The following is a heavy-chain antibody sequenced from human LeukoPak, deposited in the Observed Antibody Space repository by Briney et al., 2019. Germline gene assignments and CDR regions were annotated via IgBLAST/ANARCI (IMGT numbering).Heavy chain of an antibody. CDR1: GFTFSSYA. CDR2: ISSNGGST. V-gene: IGHV3-64D*06. D-gene: IGHD2-2*01. J-gene: IGHJ1*01. Sequence: GGSLRLSCSASGFTFSSYAMHWVRQAPGKGLEYVSAISSNGGSTYYADSVKGRFTISRDNSKNTLYLQLSRLRPEDTAVYYCVAGYCSSASCPMGAEYFHHWGQGTLVTVSS. CDR3: VAGYCSSASCPMGAEYFHH.